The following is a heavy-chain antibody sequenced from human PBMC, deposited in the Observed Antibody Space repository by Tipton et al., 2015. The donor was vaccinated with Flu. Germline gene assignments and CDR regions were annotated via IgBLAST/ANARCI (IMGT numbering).Heavy chain of an antibody. CDR1: GFTFSSYE. J-gene: IGHJ4*02. D-gene: IGHD3-22*01. CDR2: ISSSGSTI. V-gene: IGHV3-48*03. Sequence: SLRLSCAASGFTFSSYEMNWVRQAPGKGLEWVSYISSSGSTIYYADSVKGRFTISRDNAKNSLYLQMNSLRAEDTAVYYCARVSLAYDSSGYYRESFPIDYWGQGTLVTVSS. CDR3: ARVSLAYDSSGYYRESFPIDY.